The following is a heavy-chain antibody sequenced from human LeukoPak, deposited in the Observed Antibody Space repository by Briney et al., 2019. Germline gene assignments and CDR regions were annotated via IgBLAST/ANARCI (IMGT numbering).Heavy chain of an antibody. CDR2: ISWNSGSI. CDR1: GFTFDDYA. J-gene: IGHJ4*02. CDR3: AKSSFLTSIAVAGHSFDY. Sequence: GRSLRLSCAASGFTFDDYAMHWVRQAPGKGLEWVSGISWNSGSIGYADSVKGRFTISRDNAKNSLYLQMNSLRAEDTALYYCAKSSFLTSIAVAGHSFDYWGQGTLVTVSS. V-gene: IGHV3-9*01. D-gene: IGHD6-19*01.